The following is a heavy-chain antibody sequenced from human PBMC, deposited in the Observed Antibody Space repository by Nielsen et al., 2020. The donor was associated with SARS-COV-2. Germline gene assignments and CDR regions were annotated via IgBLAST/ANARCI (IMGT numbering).Heavy chain of an antibody. CDR3: ARLPHGYTYGRYYYYGMDV. CDR1: GFTFDDYA. CDR2: ISWNSGSI. V-gene: IGHV3-9*01. J-gene: IGHJ6*02. D-gene: IGHD5-18*01. Sequence: SLKISCAASGFTFDDYAMHWVRQAPGKGLEWVSGISWNSGSIGYADSVKGRFTISRDNAKNSLYLQMNSLRAEDTALYYCARLPHGYTYGRYYYYGMDVWGQGTTVTVSS.